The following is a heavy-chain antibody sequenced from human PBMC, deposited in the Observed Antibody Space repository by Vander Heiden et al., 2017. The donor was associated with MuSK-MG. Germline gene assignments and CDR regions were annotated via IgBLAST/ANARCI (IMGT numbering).Heavy chain of an antibody. D-gene: IGHD1-1*01. CDR2: MNPNSGNT. CDR3: ARPLGTTNAFDI. J-gene: IGHJ3*02. CDR1: GSTFTSYG. Sequence: QVQLVQSGAEVKKPGASVKVSCKASGSTFTSYGIHGVRQATGQGLEWMGWMNPNSGNTGYAQKFQGRVTMTRNTSITTADMELSSLRSEDTAVYYCARPLGTTNAFDIWGQGTMVTVSS. V-gene: IGHV1-8*01.